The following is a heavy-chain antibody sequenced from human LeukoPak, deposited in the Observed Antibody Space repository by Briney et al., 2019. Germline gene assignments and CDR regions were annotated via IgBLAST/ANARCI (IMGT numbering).Heavy chain of an antibody. V-gene: IGHV3-21*01. D-gene: IGHD3-16*01. Sequence: GGSPRLSCAASGFTFSSYSMNWVRQAPGKGLEWVSSISSSSYIYYADSVKGRFTISRDNAKNSLYLQMNSLRAEDTAVYYCARDRSGGTNAFDIWGQGTMVTVSS. J-gene: IGHJ3*02. CDR3: ARDRSGGTNAFDI. CDR1: GFTFSSYS. CDR2: ISSSSYI.